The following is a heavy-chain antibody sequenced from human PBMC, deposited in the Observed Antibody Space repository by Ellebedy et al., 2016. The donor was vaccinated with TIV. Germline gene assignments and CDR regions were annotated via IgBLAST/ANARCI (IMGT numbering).Heavy chain of an antibody. V-gene: IGHV3-7*01. D-gene: IGHD4-17*01. J-gene: IGHJ3*02. CDR2: INQGGSER. CDR3: ATDGSYGDYRSPTHAFEI. CDR1: GFSFRSYW. Sequence: GGSLRLSCAASGFSFRSYWMSWVRQAPGKGLEWVANINQGGSERHYVDSVKGRFTISRDNAKNSLYLEMNSLRAEDTAVYYCATDGSYGDYRSPTHAFEIWGQGTMLIVSS.